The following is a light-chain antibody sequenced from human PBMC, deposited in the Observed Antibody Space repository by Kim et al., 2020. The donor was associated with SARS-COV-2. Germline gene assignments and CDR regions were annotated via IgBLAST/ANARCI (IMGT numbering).Light chain of an antibody. V-gene: IGLV1-44*01. CDR1: TSNVATTT. J-gene: IGLJ3*02. Sequence: GQRVSISCSGSTSNVATTTVNWYQQFPGTAPKLLIYLENRRPSGVPDRFSGSRCGTTASLAISDLRSEDEADYHCASWDDSLNAWVFGGGTQLTVL. CDR2: LEN. CDR3: ASWDDSLNAWV.